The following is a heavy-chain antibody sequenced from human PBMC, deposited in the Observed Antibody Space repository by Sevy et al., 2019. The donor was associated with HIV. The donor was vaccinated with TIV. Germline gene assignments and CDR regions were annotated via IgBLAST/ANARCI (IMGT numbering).Heavy chain of an antibody. Sequence: GGSLRLSCAASGFTFSDYYMSWIRQAPGKGLEWVSYISSSGSTIYYADSVKGRFTISRDNAKNSLYLQMNSLRAEDTAVYYCARDPSALDILTGYCDYWGQGTLVTVSS. V-gene: IGHV3-11*01. D-gene: IGHD3-9*01. CDR2: ISSSGSTI. J-gene: IGHJ4*02. CDR1: GFTFSDYY. CDR3: ARDPSALDILTGYCDY.